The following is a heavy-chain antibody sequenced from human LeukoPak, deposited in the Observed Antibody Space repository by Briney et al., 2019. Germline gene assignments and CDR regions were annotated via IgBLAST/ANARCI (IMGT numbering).Heavy chain of an antibody. CDR3: AWKYYYDPSGYFYEDQ. J-gene: IGHJ4*02. Sequence: SETPSLTCAVSGYSISSGYYWGWLRQPPGKGLEWIGSIHHSGSTYYSPSLKSRVTISIDTSKNQFSLMLTSVTAADTAVYYCAWKYYYDPSGYFYEDQWGKGILVTVSS. CDR2: IHHSGST. D-gene: IGHD3-22*01. CDR1: GYSISSGYY. V-gene: IGHV4-38-2*01.